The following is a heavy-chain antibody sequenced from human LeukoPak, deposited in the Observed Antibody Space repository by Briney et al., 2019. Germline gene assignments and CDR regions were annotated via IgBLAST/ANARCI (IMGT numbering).Heavy chain of an antibody. Sequence: PSETLSLTCTVSGGSISSYYWSWIRQPPGKGLEWIGYIYYSGSTNYNPSLKSRVTISVDTSKNQFSLKLSSVTAADTAVYYCARRGQGGAIDNWGQGTLVTVSS. J-gene: IGHJ4*02. CDR1: GGSISSYY. D-gene: IGHD1-26*01. CDR2: IYYSGST. V-gene: IGHV4-59*12. CDR3: ARRGQGGAIDN.